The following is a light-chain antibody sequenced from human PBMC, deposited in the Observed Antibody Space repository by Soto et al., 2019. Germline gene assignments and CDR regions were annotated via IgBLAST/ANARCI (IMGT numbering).Light chain of an antibody. CDR1: QSLLHSSGHNY. CDR2: LGS. V-gene: IGKV2-28*01. CDR3: MQALQIPWT. J-gene: IGKJ1*01. Sequence: DIVMTQSPLSLPVTPGEPASISCRSSQSLLHSSGHNYLDWYLQKPGQSPQLLIYLGSNRASGVPDRFSGSGSGTDFTLKISRVEAEDVGIYYCMQALQIPWTFGQGTKVEIK.